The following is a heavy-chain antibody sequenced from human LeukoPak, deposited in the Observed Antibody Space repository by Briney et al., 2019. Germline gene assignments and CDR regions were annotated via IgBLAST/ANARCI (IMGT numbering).Heavy chain of an antibody. CDR3: AILDIAAVVFDY. J-gene: IGHJ4*02. Sequence: GGSLRLSCAASGFTFSSYAMHWVRQAPGKGLEWVAFISSDGSNKYYADSVKGRFTISRDNSKNTLYLQMDSLRTEDTAVYYCAILDIAAVVFDYWGQGTLVTVSS. V-gene: IGHV3-30*04. CDR1: GFTFSSYA. CDR2: ISSDGSNK. D-gene: IGHD6-13*01.